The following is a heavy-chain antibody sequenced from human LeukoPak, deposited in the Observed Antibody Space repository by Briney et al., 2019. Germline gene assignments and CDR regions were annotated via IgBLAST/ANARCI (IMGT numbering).Heavy chain of an antibody. CDR2: IYYSGST. Sequence: SETLSLTCTVSGGSISSYYWSWIRQPPGKGLEWIGYIYYSGSTNYNPSLKSRVTISVDTSKNQFSLKLSSVTAADTAVYYCARVGYSSSGNYYNDRGAFDYWGQGTLVTVSS. J-gene: IGHJ4*02. CDR1: GGSISSYY. V-gene: IGHV4-59*01. CDR3: ARVGYSSSGNYYNDRGAFDY. D-gene: IGHD3-10*01.